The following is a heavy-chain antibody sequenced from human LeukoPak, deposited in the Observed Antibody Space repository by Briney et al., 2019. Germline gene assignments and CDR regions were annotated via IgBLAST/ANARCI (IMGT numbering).Heavy chain of an antibody. CDR3: TTQLLYEHNFDY. D-gene: IGHD2-2*02. CDR2: IKSNTDGGTT. Sequence: GWSLRLSCAASGFTFSDAWMSWVRQTPGKGLEWVGRIKSNTDGGTTDFAAPVKGRFTISRGDSESALYLQMNSLKTEDTAVYYCTTQLLYEHNFDYWGQGTLVTVSS. J-gene: IGHJ4*02. CDR1: GFTFSDAW. V-gene: IGHV3-15*01.